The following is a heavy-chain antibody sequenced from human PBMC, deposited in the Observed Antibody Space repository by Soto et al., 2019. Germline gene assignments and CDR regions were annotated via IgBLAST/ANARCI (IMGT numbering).Heavy chain of an antibody. J-gene: IGHJ6*03. D-gene: IGHD6-13*01. CDR3: AKEGIAAAGNYYYYYMDV. V-gene: IGHV3-23*01. Sequence: GGPLRLSCAASGFTFGSYAMSWVRQAPGKGLEWVSAISGSGGSTYYADSVKGRFTISRDNSKNTLYLQMNSLRAEDTAVYYCAKEGIAAAGNYYYYYMDVWGKGTTVTVSS. CDR1: GFTFGSYA. CDR2: ISGSGGST.